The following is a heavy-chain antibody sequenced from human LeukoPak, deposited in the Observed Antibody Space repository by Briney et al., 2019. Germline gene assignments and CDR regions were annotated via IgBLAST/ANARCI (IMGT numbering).Heavy chain of an antibody. D-gene: IGHD3-10*01. Sequence: ASVKVSCKASGGTFSNYGINWVRQAPGQGLEWMGGIIPIFGTASYAQKFQGRVTISADESTSTAYMELSSLRSEDTAVYFCARDLTMVRGARYRPYNWFGPWGQGTLVTVSP. J-gene: IGHJ5*02. V-gene: IGHV1-69*13. CDR2: IIPIFGTA. CDR1: GGTFSNYG. CDR3: ARDLTMVRGARYRPYNWFGP.